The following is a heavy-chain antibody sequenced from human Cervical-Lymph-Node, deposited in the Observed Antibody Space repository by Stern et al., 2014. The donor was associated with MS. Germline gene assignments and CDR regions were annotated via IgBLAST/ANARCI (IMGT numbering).Heavy chain of an antibody. Sequence: VQLVQSGAEVKKPGSSVKVSCKASGGTFSTYPISWVRQAPGQGLEWMGVIIPIFGSSNYAQKCQGRVTISADESTRTAYMELSSLRAEDSAVYYCASLAVAAIQPNNWGQGTQVTVSS. CDR3: ASLAVAAIQPNN. CDR1: GGTFSTYP. J-gene: IGHJ4*02. CDR2: IIPIFGSS. D-gene: IGHD6-19*01. V-gene: IGHV1-69*01.